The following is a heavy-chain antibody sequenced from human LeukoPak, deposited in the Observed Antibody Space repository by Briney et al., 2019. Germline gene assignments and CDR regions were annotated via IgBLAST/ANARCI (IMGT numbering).Heavy chain of an antibody. CDR2: INPNSGGT. D-gene: IGHD3-10*01. J-gene: IGHJ4*02. CDR3: ARLSGSQSYFDY. CDR1: GYTFTGYY. Sequence: ASVKVSCKASGYTFTGYYMHWVRQAPGQGLEWMGWINPNSGGTNYAQKFQGRVTMTRDTSISTAYMELSRLRSDDTAVYYCARLSGSQSYFDYWGQGTLVTVSS. V-gene: IGHV1-2*02.